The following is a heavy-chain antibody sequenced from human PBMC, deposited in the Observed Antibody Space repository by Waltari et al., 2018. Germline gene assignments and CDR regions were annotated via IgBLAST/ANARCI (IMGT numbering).Heavy chain of an antibody. CDR1: GFTFSTYA. V-gene: IGHV3-23*04. Sequence: EVQMVESGGGLVQPGGSLRLSCAASGFTFSTYAMSWVRQAPGKGLEWVSAISGSGGNTYYADSMKGRFTISRDNAKNSLYLQMNSLRAEDTAVYYCARGTGSDAFDIWGQGTMVTVSS. CDR3: ARGTGSDAFDI. D-gene: IGHD6-25*01. CDR2: ISGSGGNT. J-gene: IGHJ3*02.